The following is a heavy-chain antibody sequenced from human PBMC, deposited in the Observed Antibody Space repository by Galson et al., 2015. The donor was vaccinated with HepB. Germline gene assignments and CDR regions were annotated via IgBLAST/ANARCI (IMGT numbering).Heavy chain of an antibody. Sequence: ETLSLTCAVYGGSFSDYHWTWIRQPPGKGLEWIGEINHSGSANSNPSLKSRVTISLDTPKNQFSLKVSSVTAADTAVYYCARIQSNSWYEIDYWGQGILVTVSS. CDR2: INHSGSA. D-gene: IGHD6-13*01. V-gene: IGHV4-34*01. J-gene: IGHJ4*02. CDR1: GGSFSDYH. CDR3: ARIQSNSWYEIDY.